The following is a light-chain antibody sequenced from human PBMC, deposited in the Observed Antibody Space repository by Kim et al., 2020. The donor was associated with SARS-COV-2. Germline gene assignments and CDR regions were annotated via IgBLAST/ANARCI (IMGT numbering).Light chain of an antibody. CDR3: QQHYSYPIT. Sequence: ASPGDRVTITCRASQNISRYLVWYQQKPGRAPNLLIYAASTLQSGVPSRFSGSGSGTDFTLTISFLQPEDFATYYCQQHYSYPITFGQGTRLEIK. CDR1: QNISRY. V-gene: IGKV1-8*01. J-gene: IGKJ5*01. CDR2: AAS.